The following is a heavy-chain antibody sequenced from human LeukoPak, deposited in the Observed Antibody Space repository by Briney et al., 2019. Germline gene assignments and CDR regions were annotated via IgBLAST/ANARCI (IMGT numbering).Heavy chain of an antibody. D-gene: IGHD2-2*01. J-gene: IGHJ4*02. CDR1: GYTFNSYA. Sequence: ASVKVSCKASGYTFNSYAIHWVRQAPGQSLEWMGWISAANGNTKYSQKFQGRVTITRETSARTAYMELSSLRSEDTAVYYCARYGPECSGSSCYEDYFDYWGPGTLVTVSS. CDR2: ISAANGNT. CDR3: ARYGPECSGSSCYEDYFDY. V-gene: IGHV1-3*01.